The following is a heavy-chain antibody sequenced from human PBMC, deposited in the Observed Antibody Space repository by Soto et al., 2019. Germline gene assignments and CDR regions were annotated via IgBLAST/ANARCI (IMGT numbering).Heavy chain of an antibody. Sequence: SETLSLTCTVSGGSISSYYWSWIRQPPGKGLEWVGYIYYSGSTNYNPSLKSRVTISVDTSKNQFSLKLSSVTAADTAVYYCARARSIAARPFDYWGQGTLVTVSS. CDR1: GGSISSYY. CDR3: ARARSIAARPFDY. CDR2: IYYSGST. V-gene: IGHV4-59*01. D-gene: IGHD6-6*01. J-gene: IGHJ4*02.